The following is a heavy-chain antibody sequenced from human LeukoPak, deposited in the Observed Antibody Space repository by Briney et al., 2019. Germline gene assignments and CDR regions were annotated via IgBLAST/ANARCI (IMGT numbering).Heavy chain of an antibody. V-gene: IGHV3-33*01. Sequence: GRSLRLSCAASGFTFSSYGMHWVRQAPGKGLEWVAVIWYDGSNKYYADSVKGRFTISRDNSKNTLHLQMNSLRAEDTAVYYCARDGDTAMVIWGQGTLVTVSS. CDR1: GFTFSSYG. J-gene: IGHJ4*02. CDR2: IWYDGSNK. D-gene: IGHD5-18*01. CDR3: ARDGDTAMVI.